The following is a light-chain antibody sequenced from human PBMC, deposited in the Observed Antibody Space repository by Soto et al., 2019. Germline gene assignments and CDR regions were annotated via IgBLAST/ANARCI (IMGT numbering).Light chain of an antibody. Sequence: DIQLTQSPSFLSASVGDRVTINCRASQGISSYLAWYQQRPGKAPKLLMYGASTLQSGVPSRFSGSASGTTFTLTINNLQPEDFATYYCQQLNNFPRTFGQGTKVE. CDR2: GAS. V-gene: IGKV1-9*01. CDR1: QGISSY. CDR3: QQLNNFPRT. J-gene: IGKJ1*01.